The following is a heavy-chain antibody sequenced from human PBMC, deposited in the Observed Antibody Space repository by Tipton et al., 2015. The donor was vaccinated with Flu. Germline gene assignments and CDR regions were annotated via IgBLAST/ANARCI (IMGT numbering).Heavy chain of an antibody. CDR3: ARGATRRPFSGYDYTGY. J-gene: IGHJ4*02. Sequence: GASISSEDFYWSWIRQHPGRGLERIGYIYNSGITYYKPSLSSRVVISLDTSKNQFYLRLSSATAADTAVYYCARGATRRPFSGYDYTGYWGQGTLVTVSS. D-gene: IGHD5-12*01. V-gene: IGHV4-31*02. CDR2: IYNSGIT. CDR1: GASISSEDFY.